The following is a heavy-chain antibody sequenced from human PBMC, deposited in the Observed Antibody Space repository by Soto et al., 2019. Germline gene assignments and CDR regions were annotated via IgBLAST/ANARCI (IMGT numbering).Heavy chain of an antibody. V-gene: IGHV4-39*01. CDR2: IYYSGST. Sequence: SETLSLTCTVSGGSISSSSYYWGWIRQPPGKGLEWIGSIYYSGSTYYNPSLKSRVTISVDTSKNQFSLKLSSVTAADTAVYYCASPGAVAGRPYYYYYGMDVWGQGTTVTVSS. J-gene: IGHJ6*02. CDR1: GGSISSSSYY. D-gene: IGHD6-19*01. CDR3: ASPGAVAGRPYYYYYGMDV.